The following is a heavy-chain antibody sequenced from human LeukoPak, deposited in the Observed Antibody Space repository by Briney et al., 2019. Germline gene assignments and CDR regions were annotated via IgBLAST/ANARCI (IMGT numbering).Heavy chain of an antibody. D-gene: IGHD2-2*01. J-gene: IGHJ5*02. CDR3: ARDSIGYCSSTSCYPGVRFDP. Sequence: SETLSLTCTLSGGSISSGGYYWSWIRQHPGKGLEWLGYIYYSGSTYYNPSLKSRVTISVDTSKNQFSLKLSSVTAADTAVYYCARDSIGYCSSTSCYPGVRFDPWGQGTLVTVSS. V-gene: IGHV4-31*03. CDR1: GGSISSGGYY. CDR2: IYYSGST.